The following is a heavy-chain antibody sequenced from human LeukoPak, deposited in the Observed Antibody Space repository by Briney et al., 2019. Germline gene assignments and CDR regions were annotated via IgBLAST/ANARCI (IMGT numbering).Heavy chain of an antibody. Sequence: SVKVSYKASGFTFTSSAMQWVRQARGQRLEWIGWIVVGSGNTNYAQKFQERVTITRDMSTSTAYMELSSLRSEDTAVYYCAAMYCSGGSCYGEFDPWGQGTLVTVSS. CDR3: AAMYCSGGSCYGEFDP. CDR1: GFTFTSSA. J-gene: IGHJ5*02. CDR2: IVVGSGNT. V-gene: IGHV1-58*02. D-gene: IGHD2-15*01.